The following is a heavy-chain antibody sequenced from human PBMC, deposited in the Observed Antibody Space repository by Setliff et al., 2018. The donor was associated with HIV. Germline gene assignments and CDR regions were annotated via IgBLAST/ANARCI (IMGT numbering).Heavy chain of an antibody. V-gene: IGHV1-69*13. Sequence: GASVTVSCKASVGTFSSYAISWVRQAPGQGLEWMGGIIPIFGTANYAQKFQGRVTITADESTSTAYMELSSLRSEDTAVYYCAPIDPFPHDYSNSSFDYWGQGTLVTVSS. CDR1: VGTFSSYA. CDR2: IIPIFGTA. CDR3: APIDPFPHDYSNSSFDY. J-gene: IGHJ4*02. D-gene: IGHD4-4*01.